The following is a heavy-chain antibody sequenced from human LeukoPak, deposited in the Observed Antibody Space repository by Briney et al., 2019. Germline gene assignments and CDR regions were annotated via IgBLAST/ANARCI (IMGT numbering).Heavy chain of an antibody. V-gene: IGHV5-51*01. CDR2: IYPGDSDT. CDR1: GYSFTSYW. D-gene: IGHD6-19*01. J-gene: IGHJ4*02. Sequence: GESLKISCTGSGYSFTSYWIGWVRQMPGKGLEWMGIIYPGDSDTRYSPSFQGQVTISADKSISTAYLQWSSLKASDTAMYYCARQRYDYSSGWYYWGQGTLVTVSS. CDR3: ARQRYDYSSGWYY.